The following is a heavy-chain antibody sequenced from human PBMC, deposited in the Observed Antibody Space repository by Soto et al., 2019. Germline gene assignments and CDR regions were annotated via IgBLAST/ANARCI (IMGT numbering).Heavy chain of an antibody. V-gene: IGHV4-39*01. D-gene: IGHD3-3*01. CDR1: GGSISSSSYY. Sequence: KTSETLSLTCTVSGGSISSSSYYWGWIRQPPGKGLEWIGSIYYSGSTYYNPSLKSRVTISVDTSKNQFSLKPSSVTAADTAVYYCARHGDFWSGTANYYYYYGMDVWGQGTTVTVSS. CDR3: ARHGDFWSGTANYYYYYGMDV. CDR2: IYYSGST. J-gene: IGHJ6*02.